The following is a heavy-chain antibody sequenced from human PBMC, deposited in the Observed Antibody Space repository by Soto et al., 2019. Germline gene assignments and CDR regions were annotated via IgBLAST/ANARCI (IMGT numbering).Heavy chain of an antibody. CDR3: ARDTGVSYDV. V-gene: IGHV3-72*01. CDR2: TRNKANSYAS. D-gene: IGHD1-26*01. J-gene: IGHJ4*02. Sequence: EVQLVESVGGLVQPGGSLRLSGAASGFRFSDYYMDWVRQLPGMGLELVGRTRNKANSYASEYAPSVRGRFTISRHESDDSMFVQFNSPKTVDTDVHYCARDTGVSYDVWGKGVLGTVYS. CDR1: GFRFSDYY.